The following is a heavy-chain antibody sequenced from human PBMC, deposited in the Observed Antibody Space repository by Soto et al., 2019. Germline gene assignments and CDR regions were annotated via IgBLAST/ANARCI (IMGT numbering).Heavy chain of an antibody. CDR2: IYSGGTT. V-gene: IGHV3-53*01. CDR1: GFTVSSNY. J-gene: IGHJ6*02. D-gene: IGHD4-17*01. Sequence: PGGSLRLSCAASGFTVSSNYMSWVRQAPGKGLEWVSVIYSGGTTYYADSVKGRFTISRDNSKNTLYLQMNSLRAEDTAVYYCAKTTVTTSNYYYGMDVWGQGTTVTVSS. CDR3: AKTTVTTSNYYYGMDV.